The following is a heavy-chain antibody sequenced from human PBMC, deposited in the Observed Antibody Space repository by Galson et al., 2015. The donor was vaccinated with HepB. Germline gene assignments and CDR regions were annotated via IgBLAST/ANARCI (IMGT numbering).Heavy chain of an antibody. CDR1: GFTVGSYW. J-gene: IGHJ3*02. CDR2: ISDEGTSV. V-gene: IGHV3-74*01. Sequence: SLRLSCATSGFTVGSYWMHGVRQVPVKAPVGVGRISDEGTSVSYPDPVKGRFSISRDNPRRTLYLQMNSLQAEDTGVYYCAKADGQYCRDGKCFYIAFDMGGQGTLVTVSS. CDR3: AKADGQYCRDGKCFYIAFDM. D-gene: IGHD2-15*01.